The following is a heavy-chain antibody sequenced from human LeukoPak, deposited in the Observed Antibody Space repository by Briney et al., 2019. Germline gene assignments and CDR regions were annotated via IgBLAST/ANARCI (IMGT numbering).Heavy chain of an antibody. CDR1: GFTFSSYA. CDR3: ARDIKQQLVPDY. V-gene: IGHV3-30-3*01. D-gene: IGHD6-13*01. CDR2: ISYDGSNK. J-gene: IGHJ4*02. Sequence: GRSLRLSCAASGFTFSSYAMHWVRQAPGKGLEWVAVISYDGSNKYYADSVKGRFTISRDNSKNTLYLQMNSLRAEDTAVYYCARDIKQQLVPDYRGQGTLVTVSS.